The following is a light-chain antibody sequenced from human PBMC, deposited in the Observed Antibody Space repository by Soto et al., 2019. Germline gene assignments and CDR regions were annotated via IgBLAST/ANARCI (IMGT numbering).Light chain of an antibody. V-gene: IGKV1-5*01. CDR2: DDS. J-gene: IGKJ1*01. CDR1: QSVTRR. Sequence: DIHMTQSPSTLSASVGDRVILTCRASQSVTRRLAWYQHKPGKAPKVLIWDDSTLQRGVPSRVSGGGSGTDFTLAISNPQPDDAATCYGQQYHDFYTWTFGTGTRVDI. CDR3: QQYHDFYTWT.